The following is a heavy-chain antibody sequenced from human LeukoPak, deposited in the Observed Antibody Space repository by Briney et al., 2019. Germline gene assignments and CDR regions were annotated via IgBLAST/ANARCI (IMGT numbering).Heavy chain of an antibody. V-gene: IGHV4-34*01. CDR3: ARGRGSWWSGEPGHNTGRPAPSYYFDY. CDR2: INHSGST. J-gene: IGHJ4*02. Sequence: SETLSLTCAVYGGSFSGYYWSWIRQPPGKGLEWIGEINHSGSTNYNPSLKSRVTISVDTSKNQFSLKLSSVTAADTAVYYCARGRGSWWSGEPGHNTGRPAPSYYFDYWGQGTLVTVSS. CDR1: GGSFSGYY. D-gene: IGHD2-15*01.